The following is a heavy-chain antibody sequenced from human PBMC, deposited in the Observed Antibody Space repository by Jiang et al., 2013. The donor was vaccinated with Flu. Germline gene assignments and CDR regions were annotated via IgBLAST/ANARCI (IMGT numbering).Heavy chain of an antibody. V-gene: IGHV4-59*13. Sequence: PGLVKASETLSLTCTVSDGSISSYYWSWIRQSPGKGLEWIGYIYYSGITASNPSLRSRVTISIDTSKNQSALRLSSVTAADTAVYYCASELRIAGGTSALDIWGQGTKVTVSS. D-gene: IGHD6-13*01. CDR1: DGSISSYY. J-gene: IGHJ3*02. CDR2: IYYSGIT. CDR3: ASELRIAGGTSALDI.